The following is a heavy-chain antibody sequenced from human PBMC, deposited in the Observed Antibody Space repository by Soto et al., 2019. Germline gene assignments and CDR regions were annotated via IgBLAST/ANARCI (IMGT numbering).Heavy chain of an antibody. V-gene: IGHV4-59*01. CDR2: IYYSGST. D-gene: IGHD2-15*01. Sequence: SETLSLTCTVSGGSISSYYWSWIRQPPGKGLEWIGYIYYSGSTNYNPTLKSRVTISVDTSKNQFSLKRSSVTAADTAVYYCARERVVYLAATAFDIWGQGTMVTVSS. J-gene: IGHJ3*02. CDR3: ARERVVYLAATAFDI. CDR1: GGSISSYY.